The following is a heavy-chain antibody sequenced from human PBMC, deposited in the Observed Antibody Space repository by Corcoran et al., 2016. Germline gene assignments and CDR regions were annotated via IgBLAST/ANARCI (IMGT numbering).Heavy chain of an antibody. CDR1: GYTFTSYG. J-gene: IGHJ6*02. Sequence: QVQLVQSGAEVKKPGASVKVSCKASGYTFTSYGISWVRQAPGQGLEWMGWISAYNGNTNYAQKLQGRVTMTTDTSTSTAYMELRSLRSDDTAVYYWARERYYDFWSGYYNGYYYGMDVWGQGTTVTVSS. V-gene: IGHV1-18*01. D-gene: IGHD3-3*01. CDR2: ISAYNGNT. CDR3: ARERYYDFWSGYYNGYYYGMDV.